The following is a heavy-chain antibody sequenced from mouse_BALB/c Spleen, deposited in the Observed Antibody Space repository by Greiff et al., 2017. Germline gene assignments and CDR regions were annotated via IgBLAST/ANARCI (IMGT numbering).Heavy chain of an antibody. D-gene: IGHD2-3*01. CDR2: INSNGGST. CDR1: GFTFSSYG. CDR3: ARGDIYVGYYPAWFAY. Sequence: EVKVVESGGGLVQPGGSLKLSCAASGFTFSSYGMSWVRQTPDKRLELVATINSNGGSTYYPDSVKGRFTISRDNAKNTLYLQMSSLKSEDTAMYYCARGDIYVGYYPAWFAYWGQGTLVTVSA. V-gene: IGHV5-6-3*01. J-gene: IGHJ3*01.